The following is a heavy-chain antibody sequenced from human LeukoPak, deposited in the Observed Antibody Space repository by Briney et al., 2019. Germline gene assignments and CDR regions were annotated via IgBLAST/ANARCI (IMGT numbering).Heavy chain of an antibody. CDR3: ARVIGYCSGGSCYKYYFDY. D-gene: IGHD2-15*01. CDR2: IYYSGST. Sequence: PSETLSLTCTVSGGSISSYYWSWIRHPPGKGLEWIGYIYYSGSTNYNPSLKSRVTISVDTSKNQFSLKLSSVTAADTAVYYCARVIGYCSGGSCYKYYFDYWGQGTLVTVSS. CDR1: GGSISSYY. J-gene: IGHJ4*02. V-gene: IGHV4-59*01.